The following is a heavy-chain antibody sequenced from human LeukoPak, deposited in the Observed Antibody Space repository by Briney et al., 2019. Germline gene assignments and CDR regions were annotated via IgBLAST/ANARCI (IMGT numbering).Heavy chain of an antibody. CDR1: GYTFSGYY. CDR2: INPNNGAT. Sequence: GASVRVSCKASGYTFSGYYIHWVRQAPGQGLEWMGWINPNNGATSYAQKFQGGVTMTRDTSITTFYMEVSSLTSDDTAVFYCARYNWNDVVSALDSWGQGTLVTVSS. V-gene: IGHV1-2*02. CDR3: ARYNWNDVVSALDS. D-gene: IGHD1-1*01. J-gene: IGHJ4*02.